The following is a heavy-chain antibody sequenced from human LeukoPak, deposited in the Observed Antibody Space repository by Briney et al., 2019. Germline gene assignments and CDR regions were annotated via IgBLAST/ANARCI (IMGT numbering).Heavy chain of an antibody. CDR3: ARLGGGDYAGSLPY. CDR1: GGSISSYY. J-gene: IGHJ4*02. Sequence: PSETLSLTCTVSGGSISSYYWSWIRQPPGKGLEWIGYIYYSGSTNYNPSLKSRVTISVDTSKNQFSLKLSSVTAADPAVYYCARLGGGDYAGSLPYWGQGTLVTVSS. V-gene: IGHV4-59*08. D-gene: IGHD4-23*01. CDR2: IYYSGST.